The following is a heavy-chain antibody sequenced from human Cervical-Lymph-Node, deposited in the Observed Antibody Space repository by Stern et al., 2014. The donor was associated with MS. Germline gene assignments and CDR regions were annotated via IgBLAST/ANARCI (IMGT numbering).Heavy chain of an antibody. D-gene: IGHD6-13*01. Sequence: VQLVESGAEVKKPGSSVKVACKASGGTLKSHTISWVRQAPGEGLEWMGGINPIVGTVNCAQKFQGRVTNTADELTNTVHMEMSGLRSEDRAVYYCASSDVAASGTFDSWGQGTQVTVSS. CDR2: INPIVGTV. CDR1: GGTLKSHT. J-gene: IGHJ4*02. V-gene: IGHV1-69*01. CDR3: ASSDVAASGTFDS.